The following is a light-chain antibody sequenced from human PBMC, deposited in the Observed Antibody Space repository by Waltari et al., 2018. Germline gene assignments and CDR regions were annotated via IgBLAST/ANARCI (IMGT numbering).Light chain of an antibody. V-gene: IGLV2-14*03. CDR1: SSDVGRYNY. Sequence: QSALTQPASVSGSPGQSITISCTGTSSDVGRYNYVSWYQHHPGNAPKLMIYDVSNRPSGVSNRFSGSKSGNTASLTISGLQAEDEADYYCSSYTSSSTLYVVFGGGTKLTVL. CDR2: DVS. CDR3: SSYTSSSTLYVV. J-gene: IGLJ2*01.